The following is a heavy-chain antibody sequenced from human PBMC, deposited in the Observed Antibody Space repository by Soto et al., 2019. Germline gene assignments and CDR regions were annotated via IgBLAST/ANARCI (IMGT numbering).Heavy chain of an antibody. CDR1: GGTFSSYA. D-gene: IGHD4-17*01. Sequence: QVQLVQSGAEVKKPGSSVKVSCKASGGTFSSYAISWVRQAPGQGLEWMGGIIPIFGTANYAQKFQGRVTXXAXEXXSTAYMELSSLRSEDTAVYYCAREADYGGNSGMDVWGQGTTVTVSS. CDR2: IIPIFGTA. J-gene: IGHJ6*02. CDR3: AREADYGGNSGMDV. V-gene: IGHV1-69*12.